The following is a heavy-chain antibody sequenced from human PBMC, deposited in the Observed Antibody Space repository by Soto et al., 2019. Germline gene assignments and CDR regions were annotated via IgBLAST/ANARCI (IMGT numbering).Heavy chain of an antibody. J-gene: IGHJ6*02. V-gene: IGHV1-18*01. D-gene: IGHD7-27*01. CDR1: GYTFTSYG. Sequence: QVQLVQSGAEVKKPGASVKVSCKASGYTFTSYGIIWVRQAPGQGLEWMGWISAYNGNTNYAQKLQGRVTMTTDTSTITGYMELSSLRTDDKGVYYGAKRYGTGGCYYYYGMDVWGQGTTVTVSS. CDR2: ISAYNGNT. CDR3: AKRYGTGGCYYYYGMDV.